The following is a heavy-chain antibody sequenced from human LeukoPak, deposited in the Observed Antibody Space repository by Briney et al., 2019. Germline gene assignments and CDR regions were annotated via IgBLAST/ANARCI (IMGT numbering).Heavy chain of an antibody. CDR3: ARDKFGAAGNLFDY. CDR1: GFTFSSYW. V-gene: IGHV3-7*01. CDR2: IKQDGSEK. J-gene: IGHJ4*02. Sequence: PGGSLRLSCAASGFTFSSYWMSWVRQAPGKGLEWVANIKQDGSEKYYVDSVKGRFTISRDNAKNSLYLQMNSLRAEDTAVYYCARDKFGAAGNLFDYWGQGTLVTVSS. D-gene: IGHD6-13*01.